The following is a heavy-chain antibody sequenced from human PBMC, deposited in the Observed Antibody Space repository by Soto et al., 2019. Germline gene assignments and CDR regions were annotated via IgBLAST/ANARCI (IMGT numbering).Heavy chain of an antibody. CDR1: GFTFSTYS. CDR2: ISSNGGYT. J-gene: IGHJ4*02. D-gene: IGHD3-22*01. CDR3: ASQSHYSSGYSFDY. V-gene: IGHV3-64*01. Sequence: EVQLVEYGGGLVQPGGSLRLSCAASGFTFSTYSMHWVRQAPGKGLEYVSAISSNGGYTYYANSVKGRFTISRDNSKNTLYLQMDSLRAEDMAVYYCASQSHYSSGYSFDYWGQGTLVTVSS.